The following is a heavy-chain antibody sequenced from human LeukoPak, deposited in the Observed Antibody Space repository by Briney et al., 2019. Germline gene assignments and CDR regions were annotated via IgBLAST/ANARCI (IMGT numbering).Heavy chain of an antibody. V-gene: IGHV3-48*03. CDR3: ARVLSSSSSSLGAYDL. CDR1: GFTFSSYE. CDR2: ISSNAGNM. D-gene: IGHD2-2*01. J-gene: IGHJ3*01. Sequence: GGSLRLSCAASGFTFSSYEMNWVRQAPGKGPGWVSYISSNAGNMYYADSVKGRFTISRDNAKSSLYLQMNSLRAEDTAFYYCARVLSSSSSSLGAYDLWGQGTMVHVSS.